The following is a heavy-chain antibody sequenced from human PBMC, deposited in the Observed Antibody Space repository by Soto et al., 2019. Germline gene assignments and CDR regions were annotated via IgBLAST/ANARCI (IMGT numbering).Heavy chain of an antibody. CDR3: ARDLALAGNY. D-gene: IGHD6-19*01. Sequence: GGSLRLSCAASGFTFSSYAMNWVRQAQEKGLEWVSSISSTSSYTHYSDSVKGRFTISRDNANNSLFLQMNSLRAEDTATYYCARDLALAGNYWGQGVLVTVSS. J-gene: IGHJ4*02. V-gene: IGHV3-21*01. CDR2: ISSTSSYT. CDR1: GFTFSSYA.